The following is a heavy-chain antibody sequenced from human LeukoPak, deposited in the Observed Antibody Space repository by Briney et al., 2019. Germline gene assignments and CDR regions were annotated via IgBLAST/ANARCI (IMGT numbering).Heavy chain of an antibody. CDR3: ATLGYCSSTSCYAFDY. CDR1: GGSFSGYY. J-gene: IGHJ4*02. V-gene: IGHV4-34*01. Sequence: SETLSLTCAVYGGSFSGYYWSWIRQPPGKGLEWIGEINHSGSTNYNPSLKSRVTISVDTSKNQFSLKLSSVTATDTAVYYCATLGYCSSTSCYAFDYWGQGTLVTVSS. CDR2: INHSGST. D-gene: IGHD2-2*01.